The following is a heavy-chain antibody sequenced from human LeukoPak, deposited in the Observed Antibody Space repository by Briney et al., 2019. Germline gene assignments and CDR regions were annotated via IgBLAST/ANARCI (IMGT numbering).Heavy chain of an antibody. J-gene: IGHJ5*02. Sequence: SCKASSYTFTSYGMSWVRQAPGKGLEWVSAISGSGGSTYYADSVKGRFTISRDNSKNTLYLQMNSLRAEDTAVYYCAKATPFSGSGSYYATRGSGPPWFDPWGQGTLVTVSS. CDR2: ISGSGGST. V-gene: IGHV3-23*01. CDR3: AKATPFSGSGSYYATRGSGPPWFDP. CDR1: SYTFTSYG. D-gene: IGHD3-10*01.